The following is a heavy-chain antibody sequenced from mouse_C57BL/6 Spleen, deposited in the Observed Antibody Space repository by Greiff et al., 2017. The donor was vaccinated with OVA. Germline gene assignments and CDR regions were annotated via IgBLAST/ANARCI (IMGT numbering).Heavy chain of an antibody. J-gene: IGHJ3*01. V-gene: IGHV1-42*01. CDR2: INPSTGGT. CDR3: ARTGYDYEAWFAY. Sequence: DVQLQESGPELVKPGASVKISCKASGYSFTGYYMNWVKQSPEKSLEWIGEINPSTGGTTYNQKFKAKATLTVDKSSSTAYMQLKSLTSEDSAVYYCARTGYDYEAWFAYWGQGTLVTVSA. D-gene: IGHD2-4*01. CDR1: GYSFTGYY.